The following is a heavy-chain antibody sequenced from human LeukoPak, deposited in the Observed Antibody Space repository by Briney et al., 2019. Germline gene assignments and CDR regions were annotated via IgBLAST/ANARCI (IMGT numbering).Heavy chain of an antibody. CDR2: ISSSGSTI. CDR1: GFTFSDYY. D-gene: IGHD6-13*01. V-gene: IGHV3-11*01. J-gene: IGHJ5*02. Sequence: GALRLSCAASGFTFSDYYISWIRQAPGKGVEWVSYISSSGSTIYYADAGKGRFTISRDNAKNSLFLQMNSLRAEDTAVYYCARDRHSSSTLGNWFDPWRQGTLVTVSS. CDR3: ARDRHSSSTLGNWFDP.